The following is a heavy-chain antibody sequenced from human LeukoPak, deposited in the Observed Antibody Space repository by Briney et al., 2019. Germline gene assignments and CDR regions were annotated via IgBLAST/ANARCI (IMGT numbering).Heavy chain of an antibody. J-gene: IGHJ4*02. CDR1: GFSFSNYA. CDR3: ARGPYSSTWYGDY. V-gene: IGHV3-23*01. CDR2: IGGSGAST. D-gene: IGHD6-13*01. Sequence: GASLRLSCAATGFSFSNYAMSWVRQAPGKGLEWVSTIGGSGASTYHVDSVKGRFTISRDNSKNTLYLQMNSPRAEDTAIYYCARGPYSSTWYGDYWGQGTLVTVSS.